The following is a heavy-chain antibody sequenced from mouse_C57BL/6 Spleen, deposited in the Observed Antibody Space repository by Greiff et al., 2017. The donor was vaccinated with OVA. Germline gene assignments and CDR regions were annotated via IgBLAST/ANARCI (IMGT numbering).Heavy chain of an antibody. CDR2: INPGSGGT. CDR3: ARNFHFDY. Sequence: QVQLQQSGAELVRPGTSVKVSCKASGYAFTNYLIEWVKQRPGQGLEWIGVINPGSGGTNYNEKFKGKATLTADKFSSTAYMQLSSLTSEDSAVYFCARNFHFDYWGQGTTLTVSS. CDR1: GYAFTNYL. J-gene: IGHJ2*01. V-gene: IGHV1-54*01.